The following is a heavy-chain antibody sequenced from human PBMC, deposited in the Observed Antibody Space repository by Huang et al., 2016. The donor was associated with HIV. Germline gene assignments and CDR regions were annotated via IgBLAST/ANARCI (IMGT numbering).Heavy chain of an antibody. CDR1: GYTFTNYD. CDR3: ARGFGINYNHEAFDV. V-gene: IGHV1-8*01. CDR2: MNPKSGNG. J-gene: IGHJ3*01. D-gene: IGHD3-10*01. Sequence: QIQLAQSGAEVKKPGASVKVSCKASGYTFTNYDINWVRQDSGQGLEWMGWMNPKSGNGGYTKKFQGRVAILRNSSINTSYLEVTSLTSEDTAVYYCARGFGINYNHEAFDVWGQGTMVTVSS.